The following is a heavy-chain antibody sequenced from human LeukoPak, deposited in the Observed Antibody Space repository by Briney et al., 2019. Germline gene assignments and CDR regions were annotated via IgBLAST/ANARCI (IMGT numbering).Heavy chain of an antibody. D-gene: IGHD3-22*01. CDR1: RFTFSSYA. J-gene: IGHJ4*02. CDR3: ARRAGDYSHPYDY. Sequence: GGSLRLSCAASRFTFSSYAISWVRQAPGKGLEWVSFIYTTGRTHNSDSVKGRFTISRDSSKNTLYLQMNSLRAEDTAVYYCARRAGDYSHPYDYWGQGTLVTVSS. CDR2: IYTTGRT. V-gene: IGHV3-53*01.